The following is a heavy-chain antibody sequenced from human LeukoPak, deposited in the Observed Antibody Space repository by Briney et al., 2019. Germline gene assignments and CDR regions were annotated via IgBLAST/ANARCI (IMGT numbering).Heavy chain of an antibody. J-gene: IGHJ4*02. Sequence: PGGSLRLSLAAVGFTLVTNGVSSVRQAPGKGLEWVSAISGSGGITYYADSVKGRFTISRDNSKKTVYLQMNSLRVEDTALYYCPCNCVWYFAYWGQGTLVIGSS. V-gene: IGHV3-23*01. CDR2: ISGSGGIT. CDR3: PCNCVWYFAY. D-gene: IGHD1-20*01. CDR1: GFTLVTNG.